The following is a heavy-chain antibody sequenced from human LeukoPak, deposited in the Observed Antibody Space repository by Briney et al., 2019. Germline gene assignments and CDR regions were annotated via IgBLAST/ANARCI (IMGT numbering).Heavy chain of an antibody. J-gene: IGHJ6*02. V-gene: IGHV3-11*01. D-gene: IGHD7-27*01. CDR3: ARGTATGDYYYYGMDV. CDR1: GFTFSDYD. CDR2: ISSSGGSI. Sequence: PGGSLRLSCAASGFTFSDYDMSWIRQAPGKGLEWVSYISSSGGSIYYADSVKGRFTISRDNAKNSLYLLMNSLRAEDTAVYYCARGTATGDYYYYGMDVWGQGTTVTVSS.